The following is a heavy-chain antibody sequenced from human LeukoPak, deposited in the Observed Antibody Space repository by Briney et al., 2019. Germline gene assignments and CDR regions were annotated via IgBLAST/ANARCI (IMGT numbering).Heavy chain of an antibody. V-gene: IGHV4-39*07. CDR3: ARERE. D-gene: IGHD5-24*01. CDR1: GGSISSSSYY. CDR2: IYYSGST. Sequence: SETLSLTCTVSGGSISSSSYYWGWIRQPPGKGVEWIGSIYYSGSTYSNPSLKSRVTISVDTSKNQFSLKLSSVTAADTAVYYCAREREWGQGTLVTVSS. J-gene: IGHJ4*02.